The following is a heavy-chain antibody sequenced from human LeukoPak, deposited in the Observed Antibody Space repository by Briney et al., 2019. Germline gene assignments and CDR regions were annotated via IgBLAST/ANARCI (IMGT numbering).Heavy chain of an antibody. CDR2: IIPIFGTA. D-gene: IGHD6-6*01. V-gene: IGHV1-69*05. J-gene: IGHJ6*03. CDR1: GGTFSSYA. Sequence: GASVKVSCKDSGGTFSSYAISWVRQAPGQGLEWMGGIIPIFGTANYAQKFQGRVTITTDESTSTAYMELSSLRSEDTAVYYCARVGDSSSPRDYYYYMDVWGKGTTVTVSS. CDR3: ARVGDSSSPRDYYYYMDV.